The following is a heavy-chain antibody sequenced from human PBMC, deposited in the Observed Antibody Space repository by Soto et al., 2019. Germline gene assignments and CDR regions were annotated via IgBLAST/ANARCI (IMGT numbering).Heavy chain of an antibody. J-gene: IGHJ4*02. V-gene: IGHV4-31*03. Sequence: PSETLSLTCTVSGGSISSGGYYWSWIRQHPGKGLEWIGYIYYSGSTYYNPSLKSRVTISVDTSKNQFSLKLSSVTAADTAVYYCARRSIAAAGNSDYWGQGTLVNVPQ. D-gene: IGHD6-13*01. CDR3: ARRSIAAAGNSDY. CDR2: IYYSGST. CDR1: GGSISSGGYY.